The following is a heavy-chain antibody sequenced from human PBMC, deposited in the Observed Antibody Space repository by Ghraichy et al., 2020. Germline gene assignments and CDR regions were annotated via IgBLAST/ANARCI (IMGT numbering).Heavy chain of an antibody. V-gene: IGHV3-48*02. D-gene: IGHD4-17*01. CDR2: ISASDTTL. J-gene: IGHJ4*02. CDR1: GFTFSTYS. CDR3: PRDRQATVTPFDY. Sequence: GGSLRLSCAASGFTFSTYSMNWVRKAPGKGLEWVSYISASDTTLYYAASVKGRFPISRDNAKNSLYLQMNSLRDEDTAVYYCPRDRQATVTPFDYWGQGTLVTGSS.